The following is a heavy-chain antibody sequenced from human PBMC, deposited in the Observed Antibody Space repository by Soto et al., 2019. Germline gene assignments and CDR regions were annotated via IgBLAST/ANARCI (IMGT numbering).Heavy chain of an antibody. CDR3: VRDGRNGGYFAY. Sequence: ASVKVSCKASGYTFNSYGISWVRQAPGQGLEWMGWISVYNGNTNYAQKVQVRVTMTTDTYTSTAYMELRSLRSDDTAVYYCVRDGRNGGYFAYWGQGTLVTVSS. CDR2: ISVYNGNT. CDR1: GYTFNSYG. J-gene: IGHJ4*02. V-gene: IGHV1-18*01. D-gene: IGHD2-8*01.